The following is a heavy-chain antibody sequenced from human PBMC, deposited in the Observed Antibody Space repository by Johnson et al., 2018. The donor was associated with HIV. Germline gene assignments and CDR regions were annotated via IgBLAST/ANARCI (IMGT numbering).Heavy chain of an antibody. V-gene: IGHV3-30*14. D-gene: IGHD3-22*01. CDR1: GFTFSRYA. CDR3: ARDLIPDSTFFYDTTSYFPDAFDI. J-gene: IGHJ3*02. CDR2: ISYDGSNK. Sequence: MQLVESGGGVVQPGRSLRLSCAASGFTFSRYAMHWVRQVPGKGLEWVAVISYDGSNKDYADSVKGRFTISRDNSKNTLYLQMNSLRAEDTAVYFCARDLIPDSTFFYDTTSYFPDAFDIWGQGTMVTVSS.